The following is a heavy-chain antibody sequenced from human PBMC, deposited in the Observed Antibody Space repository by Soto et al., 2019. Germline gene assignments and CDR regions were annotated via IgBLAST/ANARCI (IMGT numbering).Heavy chain of an antibody. D-gene: IGHD4-17*01. Sequence: QVQLVQSGAEVKKPGASVKVSCKASGYTFTSYGISWVRQAPGQGLEWMGWISAYNGNTNYAQKLQGRLTIHADTPTTTADVELGRLRADDTGVYYCARLGTVATGISWGQGTLVTV. CDR2: ISAYNGNT. CDR3: ARLGTVATGIS. V-gene: IGHV1-18*01. J-gene: IGHJ5*02. CDR1: GYTFTSYG.